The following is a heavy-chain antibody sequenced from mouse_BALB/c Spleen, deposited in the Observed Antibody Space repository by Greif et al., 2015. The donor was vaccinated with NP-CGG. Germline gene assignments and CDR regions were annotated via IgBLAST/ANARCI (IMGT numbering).Heavy chain of an antibody. J-gene: IGHJ3*01. CDR3: AGRGTTVAEGPWFAY. D-gene: IGHD1-1*01. CDR2: ISSGSSTI. V-gene: IGHV5-17*02. CDR1: GFTFSSFG. Sequence: EVKLVESGGGLVQPGGSRKLSCAASGFTFSSFGMHWVRQAPEKGLEWVAYISSGSSTIYYAGTVKGRFTISRDNPKNTLFLQMTSLRSEDTAMYYCAGRGTTVAEGPWFAYWGQGTLVTVSA.